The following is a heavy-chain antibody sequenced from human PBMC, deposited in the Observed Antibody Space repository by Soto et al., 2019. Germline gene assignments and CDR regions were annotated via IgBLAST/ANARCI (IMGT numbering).Heavy chain of an antibody. V-gene: IGHV6-1*01. CDR2: TYYKSKWYY. J-gene: IGHJ6*03. Sequence: QVQLQQSSPGLVKPSQALSLTCDISGDSVSSNSAGWNWIRQTPSRGLEWLGRTYYKSKWYYTYAASVTSPITVIPDTSKNQFSLQLTAVTPEDTAVYYCARGSWDDVSGHYYMDVWDKGTTVTVSS. CDR3: ARGSWDDVSGHYYMDV. D-gene: IGHD1-1*01. CDR1: GDSVSSNSAG.